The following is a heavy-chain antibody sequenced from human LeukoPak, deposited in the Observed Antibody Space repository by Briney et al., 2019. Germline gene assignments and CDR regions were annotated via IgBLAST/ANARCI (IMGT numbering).Heavy chain of an antibody. D-gene: IGHD5-12*01. CDR1: DVSIFRSNW. CDR3: ARGSHQRGYSGAYYYYYYMDV. V-gene: IGHV4-4*02. J-gene: IGHJ6*03. Sequence: PSETLSLTCAVSDVSIFRSNWWSWVRQPPGKGLEWIGQISPSGSTNYSPSLKSRVTISVDTSKNQFSLKLSSVTAADTAVYYCARGSHQRGYSGAYYYYYYMDVWGKGTTVTISS. CDR2: ISPSGST.